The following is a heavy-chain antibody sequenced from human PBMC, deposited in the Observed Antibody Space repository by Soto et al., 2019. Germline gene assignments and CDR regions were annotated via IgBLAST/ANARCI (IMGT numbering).Heavy chain of an antibody. CDR3: ARVGISSSDAIDI. CDR1: GWPINSGGYY. Sequence: PSETLTLTCSVSGWPINSGGYYWSCIRQRTGKDQEWIGYFDHSGITYYNSALNRRITLSVDTSNNQFSLKLTAVTAADRAVYYCARVGISSSDAIDIWGQGTMVTVSS. D-gene: IGHD6-6*01. V-gene: IGHV4-31*03. CDR2: FDHSGIT. J-gene: IGHJ3*02.